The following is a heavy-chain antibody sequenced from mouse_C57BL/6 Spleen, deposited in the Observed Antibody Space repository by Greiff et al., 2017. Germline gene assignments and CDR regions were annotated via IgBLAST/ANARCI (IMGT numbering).Heavy chain of an antibody. CDR1: GYAFTNYL. V-gene: IGHV1-54*01. CDR2: INPGSGGT. D-gene: IGHD3-3*01. Sequence: VQLQQSGAELVRPGTSVKVSCQASGYAFTNYLIEWVKQRPGQGLEWIGVINPGSGGTNYNEKFKGKATLTADKSSSTAYMQLSSLTSEDSAVYFCARSWGRDYVDDWGQGTTLTVSS. J-gene: IGHJ2*01. CDR3: ARSWGRDYVDD.